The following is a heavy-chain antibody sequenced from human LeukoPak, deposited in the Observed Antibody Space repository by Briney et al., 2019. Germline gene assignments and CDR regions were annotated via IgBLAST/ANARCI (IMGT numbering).Heavy chain of an antibody. J-gene: IGHJ2*01. Sequence: AGGSLRLSCAVSGFTFDDYAMHWVRQVPGKGLEWVSGINWNSDSIGYAVRGRFTISRDNAKNSLYLQMNSLRAEDTAVYYCARQDPPSRREPHWYFDLWGRGTLVTVSS. D-gene: IGHD1-26*01. CDR1: GFTFDDYA. CDR3: ARQDPPSRREPHWYFDL. CDR2: INWNSDSI. V-gene: IGHV3-9*01.